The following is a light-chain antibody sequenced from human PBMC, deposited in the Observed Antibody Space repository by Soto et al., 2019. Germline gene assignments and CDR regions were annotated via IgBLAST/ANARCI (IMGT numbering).Light chain of an antibody. CDR2: DVS. Sequence: QSALTQPASVSGSPGQSITISRTGTSSDVGGYNYVSWYQQHPGKAPKLMIYDVSNRPSGVSNRFSGSKSGNTASLPISGLQAEDEADYYCSSYTSSSTLEAVFGGGTQLTVL. CDR1: SSDVGGYNY. V-gene: IGLV2-14*01. J-gene: IGLJ2*01. CDR3: SSYTSSSTLEAV.